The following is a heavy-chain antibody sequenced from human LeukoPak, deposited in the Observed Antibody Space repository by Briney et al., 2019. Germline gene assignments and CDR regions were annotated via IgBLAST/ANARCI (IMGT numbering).Heavy chain of an antibody. CDR2: VSSGSSTI. J-gene: IGHJ4*02. Sequence: GGSLRLSCAASGFTFSDYYMSWIRQAPGKGLKWVSYVSSGSSTIYYADSVKGRFTVSRDNGKRSLYLHMNSLRAEDTAMYYCARDLYYDSRAYYFDYWGQGILVTVSS. V-gene: IGHV3-11*04. D-gene: IGHD3-22*01. CDR3: ARDLYYDSRAYYFDY. CDR1: GFTFSDYY.